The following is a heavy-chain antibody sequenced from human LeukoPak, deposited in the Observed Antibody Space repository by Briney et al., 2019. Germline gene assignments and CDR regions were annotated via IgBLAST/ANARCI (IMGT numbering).Heavy chain of an antibody. CDR3: ARDDGSATMGFDS. J-gene: IGHJ4*02. CDR2: VIPILGTT. V-gene: IGHV1-69*05. Sequence: SVRVSCKASGSTFSRSAISWVRQAPGQGLQWMGGVIPILGTTNYAQRFQDRVSITTDDSTSTSYMEFRSLRSVDTAVYYCARDDGSATMGFDSWGQGTLVTVSS. CDR1: GSTFSRSA. D-gene: IGHD1-26*01.